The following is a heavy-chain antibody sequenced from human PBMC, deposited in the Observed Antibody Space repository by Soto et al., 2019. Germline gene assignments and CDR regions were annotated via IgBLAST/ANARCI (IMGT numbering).Heavy chain of an antibody. D-gene: IGHD5-12*01. V-gene: IGHV4-31*03. CDR1: GGSISSGGYY. J-gene: IGHJ6*02. CDR3: ARLGSGYDYYYYYYGMDV. CDR2: IYYSGST. Sequence: TLSLTCTVSGGSISSGGYYWSWIRQHPGKGLEWIGYIYYSGSTNYNPSLKSRVTISVDTSKNQFSLKLSSVTAADTAVYYCARLGSGYDYYYYYYGMDVWGQGTTVTVSS.